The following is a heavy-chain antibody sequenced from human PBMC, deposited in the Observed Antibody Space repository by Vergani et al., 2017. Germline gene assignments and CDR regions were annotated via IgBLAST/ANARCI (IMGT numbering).Heavy chain of an antibody. Sequence: EVQLLESGGGLVQPGGSLRLSCAASGFTFSSYAMSWVRQAPGKGLERVSSISSSSSYIYYADSVKGRFTISRDNSKNTLYLQMNSLRAEDTAVYYCAKALYYYDSSGQRLYYFDYWGQGTLVTVSS. V-gene: IGHV3-23*01. CDR3: AKALYYYDSSGQRLYYFDY. CDR2: ISSSSSYI. CDR1: GFTFSSYA. J-gene: IGHJ4*02. D-gene: IGHD3-22*01.